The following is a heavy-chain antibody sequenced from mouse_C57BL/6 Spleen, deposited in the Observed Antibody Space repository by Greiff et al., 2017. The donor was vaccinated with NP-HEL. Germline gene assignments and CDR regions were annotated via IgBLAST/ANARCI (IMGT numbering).Heavy chain of an antibody. CDR3: ASDYDGYYGGYFDV. Sequence: QVQLQQPGTELVKPGASVKLSCKASGNTFTSYWMHWVKQRPGQGLEWIGDINPSNGGTNYNEKFKSKATLTVDISSSSADMQLSSLTSEDSAVYYCASDYDGYYGGYFDVWGTGTTVTVSS. V-gene: IGHV1-53*01. D-gene: IGHD2-3*01. CDR2: INPSNGGT. CDR1: GNTFTSYW. J-gene: IGHJ1*03.